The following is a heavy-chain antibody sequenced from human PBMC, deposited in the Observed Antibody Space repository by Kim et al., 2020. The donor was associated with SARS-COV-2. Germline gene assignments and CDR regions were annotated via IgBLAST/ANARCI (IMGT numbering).Heavy chain of an antibody. CDR3: AREVGLLLSNDAFDI. D-gene: IGHD2-2*01. Sequence: GGSLRLSCAASGFTVSSNYMSWVRQAPGKGLEWVSVIYSGGSTYYADSVKGRFTISRDNSKNTLYLQMNSLRAEDTAVYYCAREVGLLLSNDAFDIWGQGTMVTVSS. V-gene: IGHV3-53*01. CDR2: IYSGGST. J-gene: IGHJ3*02. CDR1: GFTVSSNY.